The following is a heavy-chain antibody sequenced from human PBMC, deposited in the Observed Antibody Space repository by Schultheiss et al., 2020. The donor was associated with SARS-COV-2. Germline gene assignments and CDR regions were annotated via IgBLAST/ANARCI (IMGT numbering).Heavy chain of an antibody. Sequence: GGSLRLSCAASGFTFSSYGMHWVRQAPGKGLEWVAVIWHDASQEYYAVSVRGRFTVSRDNSKTTLYLQINSLRVEDTAVYYCARWCGLKCPFDYWGQGTRVTVSS. CDR3: ARWCGLKCPFDY. D-gene: IGHD5-24*01. CDR1: GFTFSSYG. V-gene: IGHV3-33*08. CDR2: IWHDASQE. J-gene: IGHJ4*02.